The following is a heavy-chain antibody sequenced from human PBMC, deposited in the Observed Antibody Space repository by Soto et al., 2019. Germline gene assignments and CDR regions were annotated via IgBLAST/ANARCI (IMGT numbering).Heavy chain of an antibody. CDR2: IKSKTDGGTT. V-gene: IGHV3-15*07. J-gene: IGHJ6*02. CDR3: TNQNYDFWSGYYNFYYYGMDV. D-gene: IGHD3-3*01. Sequence: GGSLRLSCAASGFTFSNAWMNWVRQAPGKGLEWVGRIKSKTDGGTTDYAAPVKGRFTISRDDSKNTLYLQMNSLKTEDTAVYYCTNQNYDFWSGYYNFYYYGMDVWGQGTTVTVSS. CDR1: GFTFSNAW.